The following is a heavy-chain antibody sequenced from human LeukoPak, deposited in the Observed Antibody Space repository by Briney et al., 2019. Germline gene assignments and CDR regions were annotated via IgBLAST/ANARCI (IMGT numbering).Heavy chain of an antibody. Sequence: ASVKVSCKASGYTFTGYYMHWVRQAPGQGLEWMGWINPNSGGTNYAQKFQGRVTMTRDTSISTAYMELSRLRPDDTAAYYCARASLYYYDSSGDFDYWGQGTLVTVSS. CDR1: GYTFTGYY. V-gene: IGHV1-2*02. CDR2: INPNSGGT. D-gene: IGHD3-22*01. CDR3: ARASLYYYDSSGDFDY. J-gene: IGHJ4*02.